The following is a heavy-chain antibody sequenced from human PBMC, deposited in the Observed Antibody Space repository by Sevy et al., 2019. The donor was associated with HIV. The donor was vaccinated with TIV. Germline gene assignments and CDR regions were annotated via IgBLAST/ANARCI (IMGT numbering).Heavy chain of an antibody. CDR2: IYYNVRI. V-gene: IGHV4-61*01. J-gene: IGHJ6*02. Sequence: SETLSLTCTVSGGSVSSDTYYWTWIRQPPGKGVEFIGYIYYNVRINYNPSLKSRVTISVDTSKNQFSLKVTSVTAADTAFYYCTRVGGLTDYGMDVWGQGTTVTVSS. CDR3: TRVGGLTDYGMDV. CDR1: GGSVSSDTYY. D-gene: IGHD1-26*01.